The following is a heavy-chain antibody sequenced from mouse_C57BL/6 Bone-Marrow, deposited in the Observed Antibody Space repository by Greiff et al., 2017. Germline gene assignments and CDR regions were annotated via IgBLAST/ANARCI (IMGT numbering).Heavy chain of an antibody. V-gene: IGHV14-2*01. CDR2: IDPEDGDT. J-gene: IGHJ3*01. Sequence: EVQLQQSGAELVKPGASVKLSCTASGFNIKDYYMHWVKQRTEQGLEWIGRIDPEDGDTKYAQKFQGKATITADTSSNTAYLQLSSLTSEDTAVYYCAGCLVYYSYAPFGYWGQGTLVTVSA. CDR3: AGCLVYYSYAPFGY. CDR1: GFNIKDYY. D-gene: IGHD2-12*01.